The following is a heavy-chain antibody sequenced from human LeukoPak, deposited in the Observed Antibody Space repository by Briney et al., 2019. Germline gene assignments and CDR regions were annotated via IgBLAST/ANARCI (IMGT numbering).Heavy chain of an antibody. J-gene: IGHJ3*02. CDR2: ISVYNGNT. CDR1: DYTFTSYG. CDR3: ARGYGSGGPYSGDAFDI. D-gene: IGHD3-10*01. V-gene: IGHV1-18*01. Sequence: GASVKVSCKASDYTFTSYGISWVRQAPGQGLEWMGWISVYNGNTNYAQKLQGRVTMTTDTSTSTAYMELRSLRSDDTAVYYCARGYGSGGPYSGDAFDIWGQGTMVTVSS.